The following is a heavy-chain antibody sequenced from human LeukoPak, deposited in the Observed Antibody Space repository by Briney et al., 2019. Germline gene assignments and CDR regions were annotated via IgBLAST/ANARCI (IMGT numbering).Heavy chain of an antibody. CDR1: GDSLCSGDFF. J-gene: IGHJ4*02. V-gene: IGHV4-31*03. D-gene: IGHD2/OR15-2a*01. CDR2: VYYSGTA. CDR3: ARGYDAGSASFPFDS. Sequence: SQTLSLTCTVSGDSLCSGDFFWNCIRQLPGKGLEWIAYVYYSGTAHNNPSLQSRVSRSVDACRNHISLQLTSVTAADTAVYPCARGYDAGSASFPFDSWGEGTLVSVSS.